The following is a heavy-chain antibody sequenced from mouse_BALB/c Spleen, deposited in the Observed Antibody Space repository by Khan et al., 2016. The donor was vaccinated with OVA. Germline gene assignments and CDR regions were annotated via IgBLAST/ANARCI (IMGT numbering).Heavy chain of an antibody. V-gene: IGHV5-6*01. Sequence: EVELVESGGDLVKPGGSLKLSCAASGFTFSTYGMSWVRQTPDKRLEWVATISSGGSYTYYPDNVKGRFTIYRDNAKNTLFLQMSSLKSEDTAMNYSARLAYYYHSEGFAYWGQGTLVTVSA. CDR1: GFTFSTYG. D-gene: IGHD1-1*02. CDR3: ARLAYYYHSEGFAY. J-gene: IGHJ3*01. CDR2: ISSGGSYT.